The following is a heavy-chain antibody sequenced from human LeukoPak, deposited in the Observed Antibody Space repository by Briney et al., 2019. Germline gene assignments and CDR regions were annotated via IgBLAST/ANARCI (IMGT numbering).Heavy chain of an antibody. J-gene: IGHJ3*02. Sequence: RAGGSLRLSCAASGFTFSSYGMHWVGQAPGKGLEGVAVIGYDGSNKYYADSVKGRFTISRDNSKNTLYLQMNSLRAEDTAVYYCAREQAQYSSGWLDAFDIWGQGTMVTVSS. CDR2: IGYDGSNK. V-gene: IGHV3-33*01. CDR3: AREQAQYSSGWLDAFDI. D-gene: IGHD6-19*01. CDR1: GFTFSSYG.